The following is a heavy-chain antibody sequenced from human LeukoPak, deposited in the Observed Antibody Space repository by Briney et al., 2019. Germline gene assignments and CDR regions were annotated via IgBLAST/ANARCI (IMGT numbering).Heavy chain of an antibody. V-gene: IGHV1-18*01. CDR3: ARYNAMFRGVTTSDY. J-gene: IGHJ4*02. CDR1: GYTFTNHG. Sequence: ASVKVSCKASGYTFTNHGFNWVRQAPGKGLEWMGNSAYNGNTNYAQKFTDRVTMTTDTSTSTAYMELRSLRSDVTAVYNCARYNAMFRGVTTSDYWGQGTLVTVSS. CDR2: NSAYNGNT. D-gene: IGHD3-10*01.